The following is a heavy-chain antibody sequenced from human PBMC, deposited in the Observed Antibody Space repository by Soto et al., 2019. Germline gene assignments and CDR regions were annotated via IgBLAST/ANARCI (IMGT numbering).Heavy chain of an antibody. J-gene: IGHJ4*02. V-gene: IGHV4-31*03. D-gene: IGHD6-6*01. CDR2: IYYSGST. CDR3: ARDVKLRYIRSSSAGHYFDY. Sequence: SETLSLTCTVSGGSISSGGYYWSWIRQHPGKGLEWIGYIYYSGSTYYNPSLKSRVTISVDTSKNQYSLKLSSVTAADTAVYYCARDVKLRYIRSSSAGHYFDYWGQGTLVTVSS. CDR1: GGSISSGGYY.